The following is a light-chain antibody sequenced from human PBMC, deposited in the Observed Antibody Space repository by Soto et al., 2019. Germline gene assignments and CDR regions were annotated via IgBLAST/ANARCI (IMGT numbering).Light chain of an antibody. CDR1: QTVNSD. V-gene: IGKV3-15*01. J-gene: IGKJ4*01. Sequence: EIVMTQSPATLSGAPGERATLSCMASQTVNSDLAWYQQKPGQHNRLLIYAASTRATGVPARFSGSGSGTEFTLTIRSLQSEDFAVYYCQQYNYWPLTFGRGTKGDNK. CDR3: QQYNYWPLT. CDR2: AAS.